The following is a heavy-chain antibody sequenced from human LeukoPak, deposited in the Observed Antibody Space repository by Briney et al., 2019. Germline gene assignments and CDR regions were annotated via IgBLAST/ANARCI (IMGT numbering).Heavy chain of an antibody. Sequence: GGSLRLSCAASGFTFDDYGMHWVRQAPGKGLEWVAFIRYDGSNKYYADSVKGRFTISRDNSKNTLYLQMNSLRAEDTAVYYCAKGLIHDYGDRALDYWGQGTLVTVSS. CDR1: GFTFDDYG. CDR3: AKGLIHDYGDRALDY. D-gene: IGHD4-17*01. V-gene: IGHV3-30*02. J-gene: IGHJ4*02. CDR2: IRYDGSNK.